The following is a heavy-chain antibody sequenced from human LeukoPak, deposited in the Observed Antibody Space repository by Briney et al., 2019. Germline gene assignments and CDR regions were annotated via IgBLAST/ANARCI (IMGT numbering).Heavy chain of an antibody. Sequence: SETLSLTCAVYGGSFSGYYWSWIRQPPGKGLEWIGEINRSGSTNYNPSLKSRVTISVDTSKNQFSLKLSSVTAADTAVYYCARVGDSKVWFDPWGQGTLVTVSS. CDR1: GGSFSGYY. D-gene: IGHD4-11*01. J-gene: IGHJ5*02. CDR2: INRSGST. V-gene: IGHV4-34*01. CDR3: ARVGDSKVWFDP.